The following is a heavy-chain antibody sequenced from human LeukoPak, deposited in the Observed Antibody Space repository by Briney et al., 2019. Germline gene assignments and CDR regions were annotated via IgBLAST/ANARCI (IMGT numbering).Heavy chain of an antibody. CDR1: GYTFTAYY. J-gene: IGHJ4*02. CDR2: FDPEDGET. D-gene: IGHD6-13*01. V-gene: IGHV1-69-2*01. CDR3: APTKQQLVLYFDY. Sequence: ASVKVSCKVSGYTFTAYYMHWVPQAPGKGLEWMGLFDPEDGETIYAEKFQGRVTITADTSTDTAYMELSSLRSEDTAVYYCAPTKQQLVLYFDYWGQGTLGTASS.